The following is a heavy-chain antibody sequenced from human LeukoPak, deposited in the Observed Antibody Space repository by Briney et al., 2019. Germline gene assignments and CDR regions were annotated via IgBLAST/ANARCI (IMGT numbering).Heavy chain of an antibody. CDR3: ARDLMGARGY. D-gene: IGHD1-26*01. Sequence: GGSLGLPCAASGFTVRSNYMSWVRQAPGKGLEWVSVIYSDDNTYYAYSVKGRFTISRDNSKNTLYLQMNSLRAEDTAVYYCARDLMGARGYWGQGTLVTVSS. V-gene: IGHV3-53*01. J-gene: IGHJ4*02. CDR1: GFTVRSNY. CDR2: IYSDDNT.